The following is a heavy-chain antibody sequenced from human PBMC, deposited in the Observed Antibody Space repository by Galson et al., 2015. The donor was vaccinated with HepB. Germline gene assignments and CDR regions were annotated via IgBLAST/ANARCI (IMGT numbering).Heavy chain of an antibody. D-gene: IGHD2-15*01. Sequence: SLRLSCAASGFTFSSYAMSWVRQAPGKGLEWVSAISGSGGSTYYADSVKGRFTISRDNSKNTLYLQMNSLRAEDTAVYYCAKGGWPQPTIDYWGQGTLVTVSS. J-gene: IGHJ4*02. CDR3: AKGGWPQPTIDY. V-gene: IGHV3-23*01. CDR2: ISGSGGST. CDR1: GFTFSSYA.